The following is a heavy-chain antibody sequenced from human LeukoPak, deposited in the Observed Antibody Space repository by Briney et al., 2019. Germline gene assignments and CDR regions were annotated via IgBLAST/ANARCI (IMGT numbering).Heavy chain of an antibody. D-gene: IGHD6-13*01. CDR2: IIPILGIA. Sequence: GASVKVSCKASGGTFSSYAISWVRQAPGQGLEWMGRIIPILGIANYAQKLQGRVTMTTDTSTSTAYMELRSLRSDDTAVYYCARGGGSSWFYYWGQGTLVTVSS. CDR3: ARGGGSSWFYY. CDR1: GGTFSSYA. J-gene: IGHJ4*02. V-gene: IGHV1-69*04.